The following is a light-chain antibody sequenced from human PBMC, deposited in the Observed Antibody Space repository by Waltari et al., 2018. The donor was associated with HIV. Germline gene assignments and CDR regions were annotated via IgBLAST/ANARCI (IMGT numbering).Light chain of an antibody. J-gene: IGKJ1*01. CDR3: QHYDRWPWG. CDR1: QSVSSH. V-gene: IGKV3-15*01. CDR2: GAS. Sequence: EVLMTQSPATLSVSPGERATLSCRASQSVSSHLAWYQQRPGQSPRLLIYGASNRATGIPDRFSGSGSGTEFTLTISSLQSEDFALYYCQHYDRWPWGFGQGTKVEIK.